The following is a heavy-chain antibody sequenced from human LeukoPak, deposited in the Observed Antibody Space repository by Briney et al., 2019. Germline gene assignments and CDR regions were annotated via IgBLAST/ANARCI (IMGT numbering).Heavy chain of an antibody. V-gene: IGHV1-69*04. D-gene: IGHD3-22*01. Sequence: GSSVKVSCKASGGTFSSYAISWVRQAPGQGLEWMGRIIPILGIANYAQKFQGRVTITADKSTSTAYMELSSLRSEDTAVYYCARGGIVVNYYYYGMDVWGQGTTVTVSS. CDR2: IIPILGIA. CDR3: ARGGIVVNYYYYGMDV. J-gene: IGHJ6*02. CDR1: GGTFSSYA.